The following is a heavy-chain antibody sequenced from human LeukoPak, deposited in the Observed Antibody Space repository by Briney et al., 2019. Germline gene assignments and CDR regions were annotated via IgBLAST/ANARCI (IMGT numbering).Heavy chain of an antibody. V-gene: IGHV3-30*04. Sequence: GGSLRLSCAASGFTFSSYVMHWVRQAPGKGLEWVAIISYDGSNEYYADSAKGRFTISRDNSKNTLYLQMNSLRAADTAVYYCAKEGRDDYGDYAGFDYWGQGTLVTVSS. J-gene: IGHJ4*02. CDR1: GFTFSSYV. CDR3: AKEGRDDYGDYAGFDY. D-gene: IGHD4-17*01. CDR2: ISYDGSNE.